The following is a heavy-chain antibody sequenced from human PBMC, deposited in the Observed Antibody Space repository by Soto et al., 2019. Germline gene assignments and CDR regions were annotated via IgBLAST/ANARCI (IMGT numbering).Heavy chain of an antibody. CDR3: ARLEGLATISYYFDF. Sequence: QLQLQESGPGLVKPSETLSLTCSVSGDSINSDKYYWGWIRQPPGKGLEWIGSIYYRGNTYYNPSLQTRVTITRDKSKSQFSLKLTSVTAADSAVYFCARLEGLATISYYFDFWGQGALVTVSS. D-gene: IGHD3-9*01. V-gene: IGHV4-39*01. J-gene: IGHJ4*02. CDR2: IYYRGNT. CDR1: GDSINSDKYY.